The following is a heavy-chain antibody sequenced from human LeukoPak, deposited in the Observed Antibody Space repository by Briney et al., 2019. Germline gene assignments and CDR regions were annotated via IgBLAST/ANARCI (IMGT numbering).Heavy chain of an antibody. J-gene: IGHJ4*02. Sequence: PGGSLRLSCAASGFTFSSYGMHWVRQAPGKGLEWVAVISYDGSNKYYADSVKGRFTISRDNSKNTLYLQMNSLRAEDTAVYYCARGNPQNLVRGSYHYFDYWGQGTLVTVSS. CDR1: GFTFSSYG. V-gene: IGHV3-30*03. D-gene: IGHD1-26*01. CDR3: ARGNPQNLVRGSYHYFDY. CDR2: ISYDGSNK.